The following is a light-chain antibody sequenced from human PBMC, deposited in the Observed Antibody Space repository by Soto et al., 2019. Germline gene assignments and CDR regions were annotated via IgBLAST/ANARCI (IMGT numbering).Light chain of an antibody. J-gene: IGKJ1*01. CDR1: QSISSW. CDR2: DAS. Sequence: DIQMTQSPSTLSASVGDRVTITCRASQSISSWLAWYQQKPGKAPKLLIYDASTLESGVPSRFTGRGSGTEFTLTISSLQPDDFATYYCQRYNSYSRTFGQGTKVDIK. CDR3: QRYNSYSRT. V-gene: IGKV1-5*01.